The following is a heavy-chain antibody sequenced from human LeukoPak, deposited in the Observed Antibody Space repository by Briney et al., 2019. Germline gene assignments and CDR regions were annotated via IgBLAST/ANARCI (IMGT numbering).Heavy chain of an antibody. D-gene: IGHD4-17*01. CDR3: ATYGDYRSFDY. Sequence: PSETLSLTCTVSGGSISRGDYYWSWIRQHPGKGLEWIGYIYYSGSTHHNPSLKSRVTISVDTSKNQFSLKLNSVTAADTAVYDCATYGDYRSFDYWGQGTMVTVSS. V-gene: IGHV4-31*03. J-gene: IGHJ4*02. CDR2: IYYSGST. CDR1: GGSISRGDYY.